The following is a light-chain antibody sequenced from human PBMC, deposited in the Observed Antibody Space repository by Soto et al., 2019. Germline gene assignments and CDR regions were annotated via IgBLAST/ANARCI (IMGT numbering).Light chain of an antibody. CDR1: QNVNSN. CDR3: QQHNNWPRT. V-gene: IGKV3-15*01. J-gene: IGKJ1*01. CDR2: DVS. Sequence: IVMTQSPATLSVSPGERATLSCRASQNVNSNLAWYQQKPGQAPRLLIYDVSTRATAIPARFSGSGSGTEFTLTISSLQSEDFAVYYCQQHNNWPRTFGQGTKVEIQ.